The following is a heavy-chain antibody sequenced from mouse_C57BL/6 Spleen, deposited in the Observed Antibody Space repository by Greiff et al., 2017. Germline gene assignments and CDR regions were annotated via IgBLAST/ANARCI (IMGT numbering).Heavy chain of an antibody. CDR1: GFTFSSYA. D-gene: IGHD1-1*01. CDR3: ARDTTPVRGYFDV. CDR2: ISDGGSYT. V-gene: IGHV5-4*01. Sequence: EVKLMESGGGLVKPGGSLKLSCAASGFTFSSYAMSWVRQTPEKRLEWVATISDGGSYTYYPDNVKGRFTISRDNAKNNLYLQMSHLKSEDTAMYYCARDTTPVRGYFDVWGTGTTVTVSS. J-gene: IGHJ1*03.